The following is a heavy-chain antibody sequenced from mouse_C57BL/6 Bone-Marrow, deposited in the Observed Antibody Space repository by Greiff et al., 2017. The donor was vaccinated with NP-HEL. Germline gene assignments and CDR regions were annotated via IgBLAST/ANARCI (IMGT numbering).Heavy chain of an antibody. CDR3: AGYYYGRRVLYYFGY. Sequence: QVQLQQSGAELARPGASVKMSCKASGYTFTSYTMHWVKQRPGQGLEWIGYINPSSGYTKYNQKFKDKATLTADKSSSTAYMQLSSLTSEDSAVFYCAGYYYGRRVLYYFGYWGQGATLTVSS. V-gene: IGHV1-4*01. CDR1: GYTFTSYT. CDR2: INPSSGYT. D-gene: IGHD1-1*01. J-gene: IGHJ2*01.